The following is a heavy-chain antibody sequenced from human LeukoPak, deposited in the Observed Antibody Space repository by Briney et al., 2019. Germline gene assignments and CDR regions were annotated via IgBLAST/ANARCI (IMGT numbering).Heavy chain of an antibody. D-gene: IGHD6-13*01. CDR2: FYTGDFET. J-gene: IGHJ4*02. CDR3: ARQGLYSSSWYYFDY. Sequence: GESLKISCKGSGYRFTSYWIGWVRQLPGKGLEWMGPFYTGDFETRYSPSFRGEFPFSAEEPISTGYLKWSSLKPSDTAMYSCARQGLYSSSWYYFDYWGQGTLVTVSS. V-gene: IGHV5-51*01. CDR1: GYRFTSYW.